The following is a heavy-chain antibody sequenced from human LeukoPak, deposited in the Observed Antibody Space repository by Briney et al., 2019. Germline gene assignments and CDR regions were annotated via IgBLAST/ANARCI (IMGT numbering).Heavy chain of an antibody. J-gene: IGHJ4*02. Sequence: ASVKVSCKASGYTFTAYYMHWVRQAPGQGLEWMGWINPNSGGTNYAQKFKGWVTLTRDTSVNTTYMELSRLTSDVTAVYFCARGTPGSYLGYWGQGTLVTVSP. V-gene: IGHV1-2*04. CDR1: GYTFTAYY. CDR2: INPNSGGT. D-gene: IGHD3-16*02. CDR3: ARGTPGSYLGY.